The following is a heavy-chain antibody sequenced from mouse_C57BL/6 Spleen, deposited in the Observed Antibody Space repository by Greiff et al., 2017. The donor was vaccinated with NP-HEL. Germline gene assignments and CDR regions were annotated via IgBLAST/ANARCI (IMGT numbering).Heavy chain of an antibody. V-gene: IGHV1-26*01. CDR1: GYTFTDYY. Sequence: EVQLQQSGPELVKPGASVKISCKASGYTFTDYYMNWVKQSHGKSLEWIGDINPNNGGTSYNQKFKGKATLTVDKSCSTAYMELRSLTSEDSAVYYCARFLYDYPFAYWGQGTLVTVSA. CDR3: ARFLYDYPFAY. D-gene: IGHD2-4*01. J-gene: IGHJ3*01. CDR2: INPNNGGT.